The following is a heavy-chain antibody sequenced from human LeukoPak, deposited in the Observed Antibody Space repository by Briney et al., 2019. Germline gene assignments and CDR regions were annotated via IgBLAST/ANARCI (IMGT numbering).Heavy chain of an antibody. CDR2: IIPIIGTT. CDR3: ARDLDDYGDYGKK. D-gene: IGHD4-17*01. Sequence: ASVKVSCKVSGGTFSSYAISWVRQAPGQGLEWMGGIIPIIGTTNYAQKFQGRATITADESTSTAYMDLSSLRAEDTAVYYCARDLDDYGDYGKKWGQGTLVTVSS. J-gene: IGHJ4*02. CDR1: GGTFSSYA. V-gene: IGHV1-69*13.